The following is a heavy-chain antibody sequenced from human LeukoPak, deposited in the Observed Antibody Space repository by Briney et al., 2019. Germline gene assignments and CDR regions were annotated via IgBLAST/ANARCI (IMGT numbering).Heavy chain of an antibody. D-gene: IGHD6-19*01. CDR2: IYYSGST. Sequence: PSETLALTCTVSGGSISSYYWSWIRQPPGKGLEWIGYIYYSGSTNYNPSLKSRVTISVDTSKNQFSLKLSSVTAADTAVYYCARGAVAGRGVFDNWGQGNLFTVSS. V-gene: IGHV4-59*01. CDR1: GGSISSYY. J-gene: IGHJ4*02. CDR3: ARGAVAGRGVFDN.